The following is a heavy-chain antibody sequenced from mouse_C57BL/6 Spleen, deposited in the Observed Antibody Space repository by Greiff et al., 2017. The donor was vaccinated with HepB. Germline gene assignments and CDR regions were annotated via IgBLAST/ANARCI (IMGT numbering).Heavy chain of an antibody. V-gene: IGHV2-9-1*01. J-gene: IGHJ4*01. Sequence: QVQLKQSGPGLVAPSQSLSITCTVSGFSLTSYAISWVRQPPGKGLEWLGVIWTGGGTNYNSALKSRLSISKDNSKSQVFLKMNSLQTDDTARYYCARRGYDYDDGEYYYAMDYWGQGTSVTVSS. CDR2: IWTGGGT. CDR1: GFSLTSYA. CDR3: ARRGYDYDDGEYYYAMDY. D-gene: IGHD2-4*01.